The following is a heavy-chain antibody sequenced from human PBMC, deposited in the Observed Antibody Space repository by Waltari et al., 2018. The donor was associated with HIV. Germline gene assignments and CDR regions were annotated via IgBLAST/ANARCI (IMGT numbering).Heavy chain of an antibody. D-gene: IGHD3-3*02. Sequence: EVQLVETGGGLIQPGGSLRLSCAASGLSVRSNSMNWVRQAPGKGLEWVSVIYRSGDAYYADFVKGRFTISRDNSKNTLYLQMNSLRAEDTAVYYCARVRSIMGRFLGFDYWGQGTLVTVSS. CDR1: GLSVRSNS. J-gene: IGHJ4*02. CDR3: ARVRSIMGRFLGFDY. V-gene: IGHV3-53*02. CDR2: IYRSGDA.